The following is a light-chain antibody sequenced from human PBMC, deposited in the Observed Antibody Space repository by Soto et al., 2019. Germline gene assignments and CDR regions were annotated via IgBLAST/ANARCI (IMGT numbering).Light chain of an antibody. CDR3: QQYYSAPWT. V-gene: IGKV4-1*01. J-gene: IGKJ1*01. CDR2: WAS. Sequence: DVVMTQSPDSLAVSLGERATINCKSSQSVLYSSNNKNYLAWYQQKPGQPPKLLIYWASTRESGVPDRFSGSGSGTDFTLTIGSLQVEDVAVYYCQQYYSAPWTFGQGTKLEIE. CDR1: QSVLYSSNNKNY.